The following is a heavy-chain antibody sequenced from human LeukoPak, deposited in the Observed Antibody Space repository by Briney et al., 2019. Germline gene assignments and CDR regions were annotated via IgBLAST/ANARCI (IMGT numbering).Heavy chain of an antibody. Sequence: GRSLRLSCAASGFTFSSYGMHWVRQAPGKGLEWVSGISWNSGSIGYADSVKGRFTISRDNAKNSLYLQMNSLRAEDTALYYCAKSTGGLQAFDIWGQGTMVTVSS. D-gene: IGHD3-16*01. CDR1: GFTFSSYG. CDR3: AKSTGGLQAFDI. J-gene: IGHJ3*02. CDR2: ISWNSGSI. V-gene: IGHV3-9*01.